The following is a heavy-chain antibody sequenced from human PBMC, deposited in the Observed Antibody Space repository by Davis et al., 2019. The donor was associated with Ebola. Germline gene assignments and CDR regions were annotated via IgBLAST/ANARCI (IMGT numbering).Heavy chain of an antibody. V-gene: IGHV2-70*12. CDR1: GFSLSTSGMC. Sequence: SGPTLVKPTQTLTLTCTFSGFSLSTSGMCVSWIRQPPGKALEWLARIDWDDDKYYSTSLKTRLTISKDTSKNQVVLTMTNMDPVDTATYYCAHSLKRYFDWLLSTYGAFDIWGQGTMVTVSS. J-gene: IGHJ3*02. CDR2: IDWDDDK. CDR3: AHSLKRYFDWLLSTYGAFDI. D-gene: IGHD3-9*01.